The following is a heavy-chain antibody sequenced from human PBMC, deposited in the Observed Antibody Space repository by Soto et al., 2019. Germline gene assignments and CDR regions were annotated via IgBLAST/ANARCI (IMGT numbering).Heavy chain of an antibody. CDR1: GFTFSSYG. D-gene: IGHD6-6*01. J-gene: IGHJ4*02. CDR2: ISYDGSNK. Sequence: GGSLRLSCAASGFTFSSYGMHWVRQAPGKGLEWVAVISYDGSNKYYADSVKGRFTISRDNSKNTLYLQMNSLRAEDTAVYYCAKWGVSSSSSNFDYWGPGTMVTVYS. CDR3: AKWGVSSSSSNFDY. V-gene: IGHV3-30*18.